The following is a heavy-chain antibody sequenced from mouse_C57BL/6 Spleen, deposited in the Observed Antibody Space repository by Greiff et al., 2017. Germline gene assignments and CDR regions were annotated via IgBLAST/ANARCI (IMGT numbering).Heavy chain of an antibody. D-gene: IGHD1-1*01. V-gene: IGHV1-50*01. Sequence: VQLQQPGAELVKPGASVKLSCKASVYTFTSYWMQWVKQRPGQGLEWIGELDPSDSYTNYNQKFKGKATLTVDPSSSTAYMQLSSLTSEDSAVYYCARKKDYYGSSSAWFAYWGQGTLVTVSA. CDR3: ARKKDYYGSSSAWFAY. J-gene: IGHJ3*01. CDR2: LDPSDSYT. CDR1: VYTFTSYW.